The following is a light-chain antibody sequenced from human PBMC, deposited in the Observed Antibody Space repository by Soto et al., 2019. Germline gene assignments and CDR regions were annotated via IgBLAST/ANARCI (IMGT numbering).Light chain of an antibody. V-gene: IGKV3-15*01. CDR3: QQYNKWPPYT. CDR1: QSVSSN. CDR2: GAS. Sequence: EIVMTQSPATLSVSPGERATLSCSASQSVSSNLAWYQQKPGQAPRLLIYGASTRATCIPARFSGSGSGTEFTLTISSLQSEDFAVYYCQQYNKWPPYTFGQGTKLEIK. J-gene: IGKJ2*01.